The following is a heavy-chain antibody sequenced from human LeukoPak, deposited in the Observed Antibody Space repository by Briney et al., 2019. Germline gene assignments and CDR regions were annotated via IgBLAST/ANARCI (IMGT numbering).Heavy chain of an antibody. CDR3: ARGGVYDILTGYSFDY. Sequence: ASVKVSCKVSGYTLTELSMHWVRQAPGKGLEWMGGFDPEDGETIYAQKFQGRVTMTEDTSTYTAYMELSSLRSEDTAVYYCARGGVYDILTGYSFDYWGQGTLVTVSS. CDR2: FDPEDGET. D-gene: IGHD3-9*01. J-gene: IGHJ4*02. V-gene: IGHV1-24*01. CDR1: GYTLTELS.